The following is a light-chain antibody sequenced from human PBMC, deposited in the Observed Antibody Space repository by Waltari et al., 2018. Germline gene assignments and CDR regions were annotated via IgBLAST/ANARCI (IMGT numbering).Light chain of an antibody. Sequence: QSALTQPASVSGSPGQSITISCIGTGRDLGTYNYVSWYQQYPGKAPKLLIYEVTNRPSGIPDRFSASSSGSTASLTIIGAQAEDEADYYCHSRDSSGNVLIGGGTKLTVV. V-gene: IGLV2-14*01. CDR1: GRDLGTYNY. CDR2: EVT. J-gene: IGLJ2*01. CDR3: HSRDSSGNVL.